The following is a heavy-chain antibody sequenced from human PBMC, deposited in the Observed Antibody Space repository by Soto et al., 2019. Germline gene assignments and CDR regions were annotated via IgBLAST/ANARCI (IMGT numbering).Heavy chain of an antibody. J-gene: IGHJ4*02. CDR3: AKIQGPLTVVDYFDY. CDR2: ISGSGGST. V-gene: IGHV3-23*01. D-gene: IGHD2-15*01. Sequence: GGSLRLSCAASGFSFSSYAMSWVRQAPGKGLEWVSAISGSGGSTYYADSVKGRFTISRDNSKNTLYLQMNSLRAEDTAVYYCAKIQGPLTVVDYFDYWGQGTLVTVSS. CDR1: GFSFSSYA.